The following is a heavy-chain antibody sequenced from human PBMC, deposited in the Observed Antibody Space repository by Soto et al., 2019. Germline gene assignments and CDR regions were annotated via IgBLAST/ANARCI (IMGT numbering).Heavy chain of an antibody. J-gene: IGHJ6*02. Sequence: GASVKVSCKASGYTFTNYDINWVRQATGQGVEWMGWMNPNSGNTGYAQKFQGRVTMTRNTSISTAYMELSSLRSEDTAVYYCARGVTGTTGEDYYYGMDVWGQGTTVTVSS. CDR2: MNPNSGNT. CDR3: ARGVTGTTGEDYYYGMDV. D-gene: IGHD1-7*01. V-gene: IGHV1-8*01. CDR1: GYTFTNYD.